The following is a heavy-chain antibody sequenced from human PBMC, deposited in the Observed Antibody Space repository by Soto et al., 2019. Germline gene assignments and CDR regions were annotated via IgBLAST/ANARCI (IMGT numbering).Heavy chain of an antibody. Sequence: PGGSLRPSXLVSAFTLSTYATHWVRQAPGKGLQYVSSISSNGGSTYYADSVKGRFTISRDNSKNTLYLQMSSLRVADTPMYYCVKDRYIDYWGQGTLVTVSS. CDR1: AFTLSTYA. J-gene: IGHJ4*02. CDR2: ISSNGGST. V-gene: IGHV3-64D*06. CDR3: VKDRYIDY.